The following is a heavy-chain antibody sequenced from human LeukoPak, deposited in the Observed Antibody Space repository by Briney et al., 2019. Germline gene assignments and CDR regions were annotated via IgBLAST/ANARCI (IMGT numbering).Heavy chain of an antibody. CDR1: GFTFSSYS. J-gene: IGHJ4*02. CDR2: IRSKPYGETT. Sequence: GGSLRLSCAAYGFTFSSYSMNWVRQAPGKGLEWVGFIRSKPYGETTEYAASVKGRFTISRDDSKSIAYLQMNSLKTEDTAVYYCTRITSGLLWFGELSNYWGQGTLVTVSS. V-gene: IGHV3-49*04. D-gene: IGHD3-10*01. CDR3: TRITSGLLWFGELSNY.